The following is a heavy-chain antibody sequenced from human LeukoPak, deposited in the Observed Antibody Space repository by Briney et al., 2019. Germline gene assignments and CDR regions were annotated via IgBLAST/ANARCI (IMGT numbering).Heavy chain of an antibody. CDR2: ISYSGST. Sequence: PSETLSLTCTVSGGSISSGDYYWSWIRQHPGKGLEWIGYISYSGSTYYKPSLKSRVTISVDTSKNQFSLKLSSVTAADTAVYYCARTLPSDFDWSTSGIFDHWGQGTLVTVSS. J-gene: IGHJ4*02. CDR1: GGSISSGDYY. CDR3: ARTLPSDFDWSTSGIFDH. D-gene: IGHD3-9*01. V-gene: IGHV4-31*03.